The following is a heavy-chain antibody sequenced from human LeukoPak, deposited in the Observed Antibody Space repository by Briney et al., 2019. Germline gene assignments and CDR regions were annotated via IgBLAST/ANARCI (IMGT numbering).Heavy chain of an antibody. J-gene: IGHJ4*02. D-gene: IGHD3-9*01. Sequence: SETLSLACSVSGYSISSGYYWGWIRQPPGKGLEWIGSIYYSGSTYYNPSLKSRVTISVDTSKNQFSLKLSSVTAADTAVYYCAEHYDILTGPPIHFDYWGQGTLVTVSS. V-gene: IGHV4-38-2*02. CDR3: AEHYDILTGPPIHFDY. CDR1: GYSISSGYY. CDR2: IYYSGST.